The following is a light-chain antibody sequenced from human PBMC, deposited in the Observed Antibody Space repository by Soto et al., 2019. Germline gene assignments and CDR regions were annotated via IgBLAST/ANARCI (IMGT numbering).Light chain of an antibody. J-gene: IGKJ5*01. V-gene: IGKV3-15*01. CDR2: AAS. CDR3: QQYYDWPIT. Sequence: EMVMTQSPDTLSVSPGERATLSCRASQSVGSNLAWYQQKPGQAPRLLIYAASTRATGIPARFSGSGSGTEFTLTISSLQSEDLAVYYCQQYYDWPITFGQGTRLEIK. CDR1: QSVGSN.